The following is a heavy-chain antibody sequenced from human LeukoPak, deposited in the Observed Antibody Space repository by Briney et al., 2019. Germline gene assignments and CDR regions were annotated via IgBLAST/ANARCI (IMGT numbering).Heavy chain of an antibody. CDR1: GFTFSSYS. J-gene: IGHJ4*02. D-gene: IGHD3-9*01. CDR3: ARDQVEGTYYDILTGYYNAPPRGDY. V-gene: IGHV3-21*01. Sequence: PGGSLRLSCAASGFTFSSYSMNWVRQAPGKGLEWVSSISSSSSNIYYADSVKGRFTISRDNAKNSLYLQMNSLRAEDTAVYYCARDQVEGTYYDILTGYYNAPPRGDYWGQGTLVTVSS. CDR2: ISSSSSNI.